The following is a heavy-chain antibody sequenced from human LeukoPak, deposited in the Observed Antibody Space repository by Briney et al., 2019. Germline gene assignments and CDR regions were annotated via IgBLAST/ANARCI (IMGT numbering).Heavy chain of an antibody. D-gene: IGHD5-18*01. CDR3: ARESGYSYGKRVFDY. CDR1: GGSISSGGYY. V-gene: IGHV4-31*03. CDR2: IYYSGST. J-gene: IGHJ4*02. Sequence: PSENLSLTCTVSGGSISSGGYYWSWIRQHPGKGLEWIGYIYYSGSTYYNPSLKSRVTISVDTSKNQFSLKLSSVTAADTAVYYCARESGYSYGKRVFDYWGQGTLVTVSS.